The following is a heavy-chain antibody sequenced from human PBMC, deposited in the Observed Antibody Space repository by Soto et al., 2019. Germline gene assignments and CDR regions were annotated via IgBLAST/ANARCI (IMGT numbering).Heavy chain of an antibody. CDR3: ARHVSPVDIVAGQGNYYYYYMDV. V-gene: IGHV4-39*01. CDR2: IYYSGST. D-gene: IGHD5-12*01. J-gene: IGHJ6*03. CDR1: GGSISSSSYY. Sequence: SETLSLTCTVSGGSISSSSYYWGWIRQPPGKGLEWIGSIYYSGSTYYNPSLKSRVTISVDTSKNQFSLKLSSVTAADTAVYYCARHVSPVDIVAGQGNYYYYYMDVWGKGTTVTVSS.